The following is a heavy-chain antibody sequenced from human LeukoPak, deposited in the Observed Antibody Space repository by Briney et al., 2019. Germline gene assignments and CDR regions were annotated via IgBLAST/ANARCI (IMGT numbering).Heavy chain of an antibody. CDR3: ARPRRDDYSYDGFDI. CDR2: IDYSGAT. CDR1: GGSISSYY. Sequence: SETLSLTCTVSGGSISSYYWSWIRQPPGKGLEWIGNIDYSGATNYNPSLLSRVSISLDMSKSQFSLRLTSVTAADTAVYYCARPRRDDYSYDGFDIWGQGTMVTVSS. J-gene: IGHJ3*02. D-gene: IGHD5-24*01. V-gene: IGHV4-59*01.